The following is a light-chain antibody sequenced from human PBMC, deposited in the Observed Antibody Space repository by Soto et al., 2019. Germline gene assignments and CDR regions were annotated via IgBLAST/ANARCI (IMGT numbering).Light chain of an antibody. CDR1: QNINNY. CDR2: DAS. V-gene: IGKV1-33*01. CDR3: QQYENLPT. J-gene: IGKJ5*01. Sequence: IQLPQSPSPLSASLGDRVTITCQASQNINNYLNWYQQKPGRAPKLLIYDASNLEAGVPSRCRGSGSGTDFTFTISLLQPEDIATYYCQQYENLPTFGQGTRLEIK.